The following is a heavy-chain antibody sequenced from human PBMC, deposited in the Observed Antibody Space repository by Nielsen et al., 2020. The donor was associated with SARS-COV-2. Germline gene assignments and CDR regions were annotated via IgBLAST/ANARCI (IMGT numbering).Heavy chain of an antibody. Sequence: GESLKISCAASGFIFRRFWMHWVRQVPGKGLVWVTRINSDGSRINYADSVKGRFTISRDNAKNTLFLQMNSLRGDDTAVYYCADPPSGFWGQGALVTVSA. CDR1: GFIFRRFW. V-gene: IGHV3-74*01. CDR3: ADPPSGF. CDR2: INSDGSRI. J-gene: IGHJ4*02. D-gene: IGHD3-10*01.